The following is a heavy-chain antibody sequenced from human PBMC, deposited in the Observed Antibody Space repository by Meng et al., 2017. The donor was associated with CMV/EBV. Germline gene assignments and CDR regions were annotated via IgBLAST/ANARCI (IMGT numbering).Heavy chain of an antibody. V-gene: IGHV1-69*05. D-gene: IGHD1-26*01. Sequence: SVKVSCKIAGGTFNTYAITWVRQAPGQGFELMGLTIPLLDSPTYAQKFRGRVSITTDESTSTVAMELTSLTSEDTAVYYCARDGPGGGNYFLYWGQGTLVTVSS. CDR1: GGTFNTYA. J-gene: IGHJ4*02. CDR2: TIPLLDSP. CDR3: ARDGPGGGNYFLY.